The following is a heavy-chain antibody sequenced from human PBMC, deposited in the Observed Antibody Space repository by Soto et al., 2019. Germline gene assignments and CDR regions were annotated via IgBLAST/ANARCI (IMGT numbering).Heavy chain of an antibody. V-gene: IGHV4-31*03. J-gene: IGHJ6*02. CDR3: ARVTPYYYYVMDV. CDR1: CGSISSRGYY. D-gene: IGHD2-15*01. Sequence: QVQLQESVRGLLKPSQTLSLTCTVSCGSISSRGYYWIWTRQHPGKGREWIGYIYYSGSTYYTPPLTSRVTLSVDTSTNPYSLKPSSVPAADRAVHSCARVTPYYYYVMDVWGQGTTVTVSS. CDR2: IYYSGST.